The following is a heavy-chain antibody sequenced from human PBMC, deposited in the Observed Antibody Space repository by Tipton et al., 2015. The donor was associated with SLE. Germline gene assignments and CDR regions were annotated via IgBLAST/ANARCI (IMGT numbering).Heavy chain of an antibody. J-gene: IGHJ6*02. V-gene: IGHV3-23*01. CDR3: ARSPTITGFYYSGMDA. D-gene: IGHD1-14*01. CDR2: ISSSGGTT. Sequence: GSLRLSCAASGFTFSGYAMSWVRQAPGKGLEWVSGISSSGGTTYDADSVKGRFTISRDISKNTLYLEMNSLRPEDTAIYYCARSPTITGFYYSGMDAWGQGTTVTVSS. CDR1: GFTFSGYA.